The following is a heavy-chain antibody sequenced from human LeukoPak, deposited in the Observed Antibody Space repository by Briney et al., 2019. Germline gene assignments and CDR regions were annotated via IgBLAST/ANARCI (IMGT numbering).Heavy chain of an antibody. V-gene: IGHV3-43D*03. Sequence: PGGSLRLSCAASGFTFDDYAMHWVRQAPGKGLEWVSLISWDGGSTYYADSVKGRFTIFRDNSKNSLYLQMNSLRAEDTALYYCAKSGYYYYMDVWGKGTTVTVSS. J-gene: IGHJ6*03. CDR1: GFTFDDYA. CDR2: ISWDGGST. CDR3: AKSGYYYYMDV. D-gene: IGHD2-15*01.